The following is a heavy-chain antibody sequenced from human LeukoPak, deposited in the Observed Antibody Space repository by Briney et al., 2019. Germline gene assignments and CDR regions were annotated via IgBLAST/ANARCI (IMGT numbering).Heavy chain of an antibody. V-gene: IGHV3-23*01. CDR1: GFTFSSYA. CDR2: ISGSGGST. J-gene: IGHJ4*02. CDR3: AKGSYCSGGSCFFDY. D-gene: IGHD2-15*01. Sequence: PGGSLRLSCAVSGFTFSSYALTWVRQAPGKGLEWVSAISGSGGSTYYADSVKGRFTISRDNSKNTLYLQMNSLRAEDTAVYYCAKGSYCSGGSCFFDYWGQGTLVSVSS.